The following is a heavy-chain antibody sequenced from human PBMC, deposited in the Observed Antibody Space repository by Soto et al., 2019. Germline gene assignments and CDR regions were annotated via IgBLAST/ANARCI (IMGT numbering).Heavy chain of an antibody. CDR3: VKDGGYCSSSTCYSPRNHYFDS. Sequence: EVQLVESGGGMVQPGGSLRVSCEASGFTFSDYWMSWVRQAPGKGPEWVANIKFDGSEKQYVESVRGRFTISRDNYRNPLFLLMNSLRAGDTAVYYCVKDGGYCSSSTCYSPRNHYFDSWGQGTLVTVSS. V-gene: IGHV3-7*03. CDR1: GFTFSDYW. J-gene: IGHJ4*02. CDR2: IKFDGSEK. D-gene: IGHD2-2*01.